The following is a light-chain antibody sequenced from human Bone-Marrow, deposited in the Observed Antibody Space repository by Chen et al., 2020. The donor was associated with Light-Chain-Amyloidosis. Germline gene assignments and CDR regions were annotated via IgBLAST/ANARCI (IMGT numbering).Light chain of an antibody. CDR2: DIS. V-gene: IGKV3-11*01. Sequence: TVLTQSPATLSLSPGERATLSCRASQSITSHLGRYQQKPGQAPRLLIYDISKRATGIPARFSGSGSGADFTLTITSLEPEDFATYYCQQSDNWPWTFGPGTKVNI. CDR3: QQSDNWPWT. J-gene: IGKJ3*01. CDR1: QSITSH.